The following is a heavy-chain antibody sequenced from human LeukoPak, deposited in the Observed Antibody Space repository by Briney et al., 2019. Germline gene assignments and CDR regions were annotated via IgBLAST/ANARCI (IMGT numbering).Heavy chain of an antibody. CDR1: GYTFTGYY. Sequence: GVSVKVSCKASGYTFTGYYMHWVRQAPGQGLEWMGWINPNSGGTNYAQKFQGRVTMTRDTSISTAYMELSRLRSDDTAVYYCARGGDFWSGYLPAFAMDVWGKGTTVTVSS. CDR3: ARGGDFWSGYLPAFAMDV. V-gene: IGHV1-2*02. CDR2: INPNSGGT. J-gene: IGHJ6*04. D-gene: IGHD3-3*01.